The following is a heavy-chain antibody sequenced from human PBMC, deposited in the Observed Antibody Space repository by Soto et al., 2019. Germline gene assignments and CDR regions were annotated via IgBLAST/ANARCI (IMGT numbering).Heavy chain of an antibody. CDR2: ISGSGGST. CDR1: GFTFSSYA. Sequence: GSLRLSCAASGFTFSSYAMSWVRQAPGKGLEWVSAISGSGGSTYYADSVKGRFTISRDNSKNTLYLQMNSLRAEDTAVYYCAKPLYCSGGSCSSWFDPWGQGTLVTVSS. V-gene: IGHV3-23*01. D-gene: IGHD2-15*01. J-gene: IGHJ5*02. CDR3: AKPLYCSGGSCSSWFDP.